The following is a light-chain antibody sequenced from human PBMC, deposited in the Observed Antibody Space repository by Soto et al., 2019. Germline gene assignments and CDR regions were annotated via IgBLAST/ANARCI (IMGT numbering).Light chain of an antibody. CDR2: DTS. Sequence: DIQMTQSPSSLSASVGDRATITCRASQGINNYLNWYQQKPGQAPNLLMYDTSNLETGFPARFSGGGSGTDITFTITSQHHEVIITYYCQYSSRLPIFGPGTKVDTK. CDR1: QGINNY. CDR3: QYSSRLPI. J-gene: IGKJ3*01. V-gene: IGKV1-33*01.